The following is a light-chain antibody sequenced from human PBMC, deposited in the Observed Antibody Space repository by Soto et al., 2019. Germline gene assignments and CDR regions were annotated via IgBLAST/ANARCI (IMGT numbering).Light chain of an antibody. V-gene: IGKV3-20*01. J-gene: IGKJ2*01. Sequence: EIVLTQSPGTLSLSPGERATLSCRASQSVSSSYLAWYQQKPGQAPMLLIYGASSRATGIPDRFSGSGSGTDFTLTISRLEPEDFAVYFCQQYGRSPPYTFGQGTKVEI. CDR3: QQYGRSPPYT. CDR2: GAS. CDR1: QSVSSSY.